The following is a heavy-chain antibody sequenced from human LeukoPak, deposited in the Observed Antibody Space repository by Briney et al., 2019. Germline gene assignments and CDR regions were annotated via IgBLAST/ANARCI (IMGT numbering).Heavy chain of an antibody. CDR2: IYYSGNT. V-gene: IGHV4-59*08. CDR1: GGSFSSYY. CDR3: ARHSGSSWSYFDH. D-gene: IGHD6-13*01. Sequence: PSETLSLTCAVYGGSFSSYYWSWIRQPPGKGLEWIGYIYYSGNTKYNPSFKSRVTTSEDTSKNQFSLTLSSVTAADTAMYYCARHSGSSWSYFDHWGQGILVTVSS. J-gene: IGHJ4*02.